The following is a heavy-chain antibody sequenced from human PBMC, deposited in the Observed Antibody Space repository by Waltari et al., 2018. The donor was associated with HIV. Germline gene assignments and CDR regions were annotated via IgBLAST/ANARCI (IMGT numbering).Heavy chain of an antibody. CDR2: VFLRGSN. CDR3: ARRYCGRACNDFYYFDL. V-gene: IGHV4-61*02. Sequence: QVQLQESGPGLVKSSQTLSLTGTVSGGSISSSTYYYSWIRRPARKGLEWIGRVFLRGSNNYNPSLKSRISMSIDPSKNQFSLNLRSVTAEDTATYFCARRYCGRACNDFYYFDLWGRGTLVTVSS. D-gene: IGHD2-21*01. CDR1: GGSISSSTYY. J-gene: IGHJ2*01.